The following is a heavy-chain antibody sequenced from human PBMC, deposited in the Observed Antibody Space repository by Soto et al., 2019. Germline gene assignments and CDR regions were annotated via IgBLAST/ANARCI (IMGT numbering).Heavy chain of an antibody. Sequence: EVQLVESGGGLVQPGGSLRLSCAASGFTFSSYSMNWVRQAPGKGLEWVSYISSSSSTIYYADSVKGRFTISRDNAKNSLYRQMNSLRYEDTAVYYCARTLGHSSGWYELNWFDPWGQGTLVTVSS. CDR2: ISSSSSTI. CDR3: ARTLGHSSGWYELNWFDP. CDR1: GFTFSSYS. D-gene: IGHD6-19*01. J-gene: IGHJ5*02. V-gene: IGHV3-48*02.